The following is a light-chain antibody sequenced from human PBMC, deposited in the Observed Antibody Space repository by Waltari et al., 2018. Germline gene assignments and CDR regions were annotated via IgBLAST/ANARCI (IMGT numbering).Light chain of an antibody. CDR2: DVS. CDR1: SSDVGGYNY. V-gene: IGLV2-14*01. J-gene: IGLJ1*01. Sequence: QSALTQPASVSGSPGQSITISCTGTSSDVGGYNYVSWYQQHPGKAPKLMIYDVSKRPSGVSNRFSGAKSGNTASLTISELQAEDEADYYCSSYTSSSTLGVFGTGTKVTVL. CDR3: SSYTSSSTLGV.